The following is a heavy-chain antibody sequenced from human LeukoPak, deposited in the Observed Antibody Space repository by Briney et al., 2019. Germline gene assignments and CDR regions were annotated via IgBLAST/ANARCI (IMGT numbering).Heavy chain of an antibody. Sequence: RGALRLSCAASGVTFSSYGIHCGRKAPGTGLKWVELIGHDGSSKHYADSVRGRFTISRDNSKNTLYLQMNSLRAEDTAVYYCAKDLRGSYYYDSSGPRHWGQGTLVTVSS. CDR1: GVTFSSYG. CDR2: IGHDGSSK. V-gene: IGHV3-30*02. J-gene: IGHJ4*02. CDR3: AKDLRGSYYYDSSGPRH. D-gene: IGHD3-22*01.